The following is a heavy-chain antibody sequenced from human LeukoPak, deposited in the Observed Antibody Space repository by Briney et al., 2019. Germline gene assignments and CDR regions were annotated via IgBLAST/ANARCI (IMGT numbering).Heavy chain of an antibody. CDR3: ARERDSGSYYSFDY. J-gene: IGHJ4*02. Sequence: PSQTLSLTCTVSGGSISSGGYYWTWIRQHPGKGPEWIGYIYYSGSTYYNPSLKSRVTISVDTSKNQFSLKLSSVTAADTAVYYCARERDSGSYYSFDYWDQGTLVTVSS. V-gene: IGHV4-31*03. D-gene: IGHD1-26*01. CDR1: GGSISSGGYY. CDR2: IYYSGST.